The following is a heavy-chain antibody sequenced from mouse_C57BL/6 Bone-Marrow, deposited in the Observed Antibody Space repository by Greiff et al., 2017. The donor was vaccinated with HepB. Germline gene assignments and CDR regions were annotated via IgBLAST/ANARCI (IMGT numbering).Heavy chain of an antibody. CDR1: GFSLTSYG. D-gene: IGHD4-1*02. Sequence: VQLVESGPGLVQPSQSLSITCTVSGFSLTSYGVHWVRQSPGKGLEWLGVIWSGGSTDYNAAFISRLSISKDNSKSQVFFKMNSLQADDTAIYYCARTPSTGTDWYFDVWGTGTTVTVSS. CDR3: ARTPSTGTDWYFDV. CDR2: IWSGGST. V-gene: IGHV2-2*01. J-gene: IGHJ1*03.